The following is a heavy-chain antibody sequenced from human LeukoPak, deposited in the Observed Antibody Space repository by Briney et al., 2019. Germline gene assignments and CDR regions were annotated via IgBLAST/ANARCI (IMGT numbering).Heavy chain of an antibody. J-gene: IGHJ4*02. CDR3: AREVAVGGGFDY. D-gene: IGHD1-26*01. CDR2: IIPIFGTA. CDR1: GGTFSSYA. Sequence: SVKVSCKASGGTFSSYAISWVRQAPGQGLEWMGGIIPIFGTANYAQKFQGRVTITADESTSTAYMELSSLRSEDTAVYYCAREVAVGGGFDYWGQGTLVTVSS. V-gene: IGHV1-69*13.